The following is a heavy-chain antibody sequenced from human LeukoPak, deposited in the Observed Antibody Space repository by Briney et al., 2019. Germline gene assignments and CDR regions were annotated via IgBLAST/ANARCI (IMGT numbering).Heavy chain of an antibody. J-gene: IGHJ4*02. D-gene: IGHD6-6*01. Sequence: SETLSLTCAVYGGSFSGYYWSWIRQPPGKGLEWIGEINHSGSTNYNPSLKSRVTISVDTSKNQFSLKLSSVTAADTAVYYCARDDEAARHFDYWGQGTLVTVSS. CDR3: ARDDEAARHFDY. CDR1: GGSFSGYY. CDR2: INHSGST. V-gene: IGHV4-34*01.